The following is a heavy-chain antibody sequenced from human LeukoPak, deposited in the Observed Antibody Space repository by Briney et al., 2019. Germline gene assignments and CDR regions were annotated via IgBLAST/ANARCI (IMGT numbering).Heavy chain of an antibody. V-gene: IGHV3-30-3*01. CDR3: ARDGYCSSTTCPGWFDP. CDR2: ISYDGSNK. J-gene: IGHJ5*02. Sequence: GRSLRLSCAASGFTFSSYAMHWARQAPGKGLEWVAVISYDGSNKYYADSVRGRFTISRDNSKNTLYLQMNSLRAEDTAVYYCARDGYCSSTTCPGWFDPWGQGTLVTVSS. CDR1: GFTFSSYA. D-gene: IGHD2-2*03.